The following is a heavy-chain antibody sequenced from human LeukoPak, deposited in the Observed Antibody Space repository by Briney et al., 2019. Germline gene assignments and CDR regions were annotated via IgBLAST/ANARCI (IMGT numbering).Heavy chain of an antibody. CDR1: GFTFNTYS. CDR3: ARGRDLFDS. J-gene: IGHJ4*02. CDR2: ISSSSGTI. V-gene: IGHV3-48*04. Sequence: TGGSLRLSCVASGFTFNTYSMNWFRQAPGKGLEWISYISSSSGTIYYADSVKGRFTISRGNAKNSLYLQMNSLRAEDTAVYYCARGRDLFDSWGQGTLVIVSS.